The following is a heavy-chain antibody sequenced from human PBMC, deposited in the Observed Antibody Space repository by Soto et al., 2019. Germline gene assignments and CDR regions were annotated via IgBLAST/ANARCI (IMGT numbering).Heavy chain of an antibody. CDR3: ARAPDLYYYDSSGYYDY. Sequence: KSSETLSLTCTVSGGSISSYYWSWIRQPPGKGLEWIGYIYYSGSTNYNPSLKSRVTISVDTSKNQFSLKLSSVTAADTAVYYCARAPDLYYYDSSGYYDYWGQGTLVTVSS. V-gene: IGHV4-59*01. J-gene: IGHJ4*02. D-gene: IGHD3-22*01. CDR1: GGSISSYY. CDR2: IYYSGST.